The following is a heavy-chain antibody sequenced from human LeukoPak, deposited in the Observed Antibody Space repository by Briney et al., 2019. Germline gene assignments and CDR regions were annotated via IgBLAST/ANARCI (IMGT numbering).Heavy chain of an antibody. CDR1: GFTFSSYA. CDR2: ISGSGGST. Sequence: PGGSLRLSCAASGFTFSSYAMSWVRQAPGKGLEWVSAISGSGGSTYYADSVKGRFTISRDNSKNTLYLQMNSLRAEDTAVYYCAKDLFLNSPYDSSGYRDYWGQGTLVTVSS. V-gene: IGHV3-23*01. J-gene: IGHJ4*02. D-gene: IGHD3-22*01. CDR3: AKDLFLNSPYDSSGYRDY.